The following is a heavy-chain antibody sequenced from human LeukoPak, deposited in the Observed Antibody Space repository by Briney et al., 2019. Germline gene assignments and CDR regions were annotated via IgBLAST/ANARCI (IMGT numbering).Heavy chain of an antibody. V-gene: IGHV4-34*01. D-gene: IGHD2-15*01. Sequence: PSETLSLTCAVYGGSFSGYYWSWIRQPPGKGLEWIGEINHSGSTNYNPSLKSRVTISVDTSKNQFSLKLSSVTAADTAVYYCARADVVVVGGGWFDPWGQGTLVTVSS. CDR2: INHSGST. CDR3: ARADVVVVGGGWFDP. CDR1: GGSFSGYY. J-gene: IGHJ5*02.